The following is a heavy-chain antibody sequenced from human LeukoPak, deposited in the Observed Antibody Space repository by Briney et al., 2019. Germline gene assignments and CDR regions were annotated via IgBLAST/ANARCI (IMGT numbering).Heavy chain of an antibody. CDR2: IYSGGST. V-gene: IGHV3-53*01. CDR3: RRDGYMTAFDY. D-gene: IGHD5-24*01. CDR1: GFTFSSYA. Sequence: PGGSLRLSCAASGFTFSSYAMSWVRQAPGKGLEWVSVIYSGGSTYYADSVKGRFTISRDNSKNTLYLQMNSLRAEDTAVYYCRRDGYMTAFDYWGQGALVTVSS. J-gene: IGHJ4*02.